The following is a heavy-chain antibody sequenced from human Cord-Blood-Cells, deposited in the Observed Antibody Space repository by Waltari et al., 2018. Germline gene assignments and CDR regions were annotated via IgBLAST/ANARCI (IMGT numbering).Heavy chain of an antibody. CDR2: ISGSGGGT. Sequence: EVQLLESGGGLVQPGGSLRLSCAASGFTFSRYALSWFRQAQGKGLEWVSAISGSGGGTYYADSVKGRFTISRDNSKNTLYLQMNSLRAEDTAVYYCAKDRAAAGKAEYFQHWGQGTLVTVSS. CDR1: GFTFSRYA. V-gene: IGHV3-23*01. CDR3: AKDRAAAGKAEYFQH. J-gene: IGHJ1*01. D-gene: IGHD6-13*01.